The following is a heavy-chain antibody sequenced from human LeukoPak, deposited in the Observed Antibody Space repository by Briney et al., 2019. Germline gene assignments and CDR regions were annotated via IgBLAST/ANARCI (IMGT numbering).Heavy chain of an antibody. CDR1: GYTFTSYD. D-gene: IGHD3-22*01. CDR2: MNPNNGNT. V-gene: IGHV1-8*01. CDR3: ARNPSPWYDNSGSHAFDI. J-gene: IGHJ3*02. Sequence: GASMKVSCTASGYTFTSYDINWVRQATGQGLEWMGWMNPNNGNTGYAQKLQGRVTMNRNTSISTAYMELSSLRSEDTAVYYCARNPSPWYDNSGSHAFDIWGQGTMVTVSS.